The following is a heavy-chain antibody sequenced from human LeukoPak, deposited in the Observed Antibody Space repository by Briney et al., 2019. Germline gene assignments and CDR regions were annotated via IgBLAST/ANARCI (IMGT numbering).Heavy chain of an antibody. J-gene: IGHJ4*02. D-gene: IGHD2-2*02. CDR2: IYSSGNT. CDR1: DGSFSSYS. CDR3: ARRYTASPGERFDY. V-gene: IGHV4-59*08. Sequence: PSETLSLTCTVSDGSFSSYSWNWIRQPPGKGLEWIGYIYSSGNTNYNPSLNSRVTISLDTSKNQFSLILRSLTAADTAVYYCARRYTASPGERFDYWGQGTLVTVSS.